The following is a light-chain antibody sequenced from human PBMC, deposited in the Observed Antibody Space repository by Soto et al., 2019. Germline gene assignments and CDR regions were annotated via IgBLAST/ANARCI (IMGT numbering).Light chain of an antibody. J-gene: IGKJ1*01. CDR1: QTISSY. CDR3: QQSYKAPLT. V-gene: IGKV1-39*01. CDR2: AAS. Sequence: DIQMTQSPSSLSASVGDRVTITCRASQTISSYLNWYQQKPGKAPKFLIFAASSLQSGVPSRFSGSGSGTDFTLTISSLQPEDIATYYCQQSYKAPLTFGQGTKVEIK.